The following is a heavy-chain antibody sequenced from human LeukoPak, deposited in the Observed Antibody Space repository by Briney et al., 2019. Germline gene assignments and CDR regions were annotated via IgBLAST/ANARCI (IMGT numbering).Heavy chain of an antibody. CDR2: ISAYNGNT. D-gene: IGHD3-10*01. J-gene: IGHJ4*02. Sequence: GASVKVSCKASGYTFTGSYMHWVRQAPGQGLEWMGWISAYNGNTNYAQKLQGRVTMTTDTSTSTAYMELRSLRSDDTAVYYCALSGWRGSGSSGYWGQGTLVTVSS. V-gene: IGHV1-18*04. CDR1: GYTFTGSY. CDR3: ALSGWRGSGSSGY.